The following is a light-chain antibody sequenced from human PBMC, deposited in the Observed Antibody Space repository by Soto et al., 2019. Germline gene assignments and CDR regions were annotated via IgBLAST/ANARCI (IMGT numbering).Light chain of an antibody. V-gene: IGKV3-20*01. CDR3: KHSGDSRLP. CDR1: QAVTSKF. CDR2: GAS. Sequence: LTQSPGALSLSPGDEATLSCKASQAVTSKFLAWYQQKAGQPPRLLILGASTRATGIADRFSGSGSGTDFTLTISRLEPEDFTGYYCKHSGDSRLPFGGRTKL. J-gene: IGKJ4*01.